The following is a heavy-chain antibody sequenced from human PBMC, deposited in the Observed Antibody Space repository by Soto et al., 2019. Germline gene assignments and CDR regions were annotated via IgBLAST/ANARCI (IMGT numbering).Heavy chain of an antibody. Sequence: PSDTLSLTCTVSGGSISSYYWSWIRQPPGKGLEWIGYIYYSGSTNYNPSLKSRVTISVDTSKNQFSLKLSSVTAADTAVYYCARVKSTMVRGGLYYFDYWGQGTLVTVS. CDR3: ARVKSTMVRGGLYYFDY. J-gene: IGHJ4*02. V-gene: IGHV4-59*01. CDR2: IYYSGST. D-gene: IGHD3-10*01. CDR1: GGSISSYY.